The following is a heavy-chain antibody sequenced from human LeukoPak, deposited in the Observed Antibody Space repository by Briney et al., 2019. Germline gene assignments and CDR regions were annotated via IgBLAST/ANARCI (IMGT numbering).Heavy chain of an antibody. CDR3: ARDPGDLTYYFDY. Sequence: ASVKVSCKASGYTFTSYAMHWVRQAPGQRLEWMGWINAGNGNTKYSQKFQGRVTITRNTSTSTVYMELSSLRSEDTAVYYCARDPGDLTYYFDYWGQGTLVTVSS. D-gene: IGHD2/OR15-2a*01. CDR2: INAGNGNT. V-gene: IGHV1-3*01. J-gene: IGHJ4*02. CDR1: GYTFTSYA.